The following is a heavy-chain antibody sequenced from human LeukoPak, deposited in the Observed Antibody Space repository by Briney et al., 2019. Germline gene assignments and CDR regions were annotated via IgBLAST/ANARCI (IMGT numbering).Heavy chain of an antibody. Sequence: GGSLRLSCAASGLTSSDYTMNWVRQFPGKGLEWVSGISVSDDSTYYADSVKGRFTISRDTSNNMLYLQMNSLRAEDTAVYYCARDRYCVSTNCPYDCWGQGTPVTVSS. J-gene: IGHJ4*02. CDR1: GLTSSDYT. V-gene: IGHV3-23*01. CDR2: ISVSDDST. CDR3: ARDRYCVSTNCPYDC. D-gene: IGHD2-2*01.